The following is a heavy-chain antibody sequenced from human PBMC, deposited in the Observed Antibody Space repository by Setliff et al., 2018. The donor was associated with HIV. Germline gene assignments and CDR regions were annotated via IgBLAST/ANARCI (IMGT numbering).Heavy chain of an antibody. V-gene: IGHV1-46*01. CDR2: INPYGGAA. D-gene: IGHD2-2*01. Sequence: ASVKVSCKASGYIFTDYYLHWVRQAPGQGLEWMGVINPYGGAADFAQRFRDRLAMTTDTSTSTVFLELSSQRSEDTAIYYCARVYCSTRSCVDEWYFDYWGQGTLVTVSS. CDR3: ARVYCSTRSCVDEWYFDY. CDR1: GYIFTDYY. J-gene: IGHJ4*02.